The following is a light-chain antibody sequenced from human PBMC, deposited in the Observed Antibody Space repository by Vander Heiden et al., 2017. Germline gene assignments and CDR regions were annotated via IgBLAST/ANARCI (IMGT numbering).Light chain of an antibody. Sequence: DIQITQSPSSVSASVGDRVTITCRASQSISSYLNWYQQKPGKAPKLLIYAASNLQSGVPSRFSGSGSGTDFTLTVISLQPEDFAAYYCQQCYSTPITFGQGTRLEIK. J-gene: IGKJ5*01. V-gene: IGKV1-39*01. CDR1: QSISSY. CDR2: AAS. CDR3: QQCYSTPIT.